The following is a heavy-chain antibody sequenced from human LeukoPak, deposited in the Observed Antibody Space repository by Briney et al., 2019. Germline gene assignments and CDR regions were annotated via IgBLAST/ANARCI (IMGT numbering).Heavy chain of an antibody. V-gene: IGHV3-21*01. D-gene: IGHD5-18*01. CDR2: ISSSSSYI. CDR1: GFTFSSCS. CDR3: ARADWDTAMIDY. J-gene: IGHJ4*02. Sequence: PGGSLRLSCAASGFTFSSCSMNWVRQAPGKGLEWVSSISSSSSYIYYADSVKGRFTISRDNAKNSLYLQMNSLRAEDTAVYYCARADWDTAMIDYWGQGTLVTVSS.